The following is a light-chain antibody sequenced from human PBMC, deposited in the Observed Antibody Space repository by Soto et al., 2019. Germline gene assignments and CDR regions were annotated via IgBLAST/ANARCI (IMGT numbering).Light chain of an antibody. J-gene: IGKJ1*01. Sequence: EIVLTQSPATLSLSPGERATLSCRASQSVSRNLAWYQQKPGQAPRLLIYGASTRATGIPVRFSGSGSGTEFTLTISSLQSEDFAVYYCQQYNDWAFGQGTKVDNK. CDR1: QSVSRN. CDR3: QQYNDWA. CDR2: GAS. V-gene: IGKV3-15*01.